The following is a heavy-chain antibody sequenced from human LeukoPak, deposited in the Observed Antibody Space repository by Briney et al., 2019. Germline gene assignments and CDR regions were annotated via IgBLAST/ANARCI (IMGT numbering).Heavy chain of an antibody. D-gene: IGHD6-19*01. V-gene: IGHV3-64D*06. CDR3: VKDRRIAVAGVYWYFDL. CDR2: LSSNGGST. Sequence: GVSLRLSCSASGFTFSSYAMHWVRQAPGKGLEYVSALSSNGGSTYYADSVKGRFTISRDNSKNTLYLQMSSLRAEDTAVYYCVKDRRIAVAGVYWYFDLWGRGTLVTVSS. J-gene: IGHJ2*01. CDR1: GFTFSSYA.